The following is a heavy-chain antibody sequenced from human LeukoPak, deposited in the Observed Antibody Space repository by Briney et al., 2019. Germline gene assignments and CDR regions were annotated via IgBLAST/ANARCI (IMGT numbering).Heavy chain of an antibody. D-gene: IGHD1-26*01. V-gene: IGHV4-34*01. CDR1: GGSFSGYY. CDR3: ARDRSRSGDDY. CDR2: INHSGST. Sequence: PSETLSLTCAAYGGSFSGYYWSWIRQPPGKGLEWIGEINHSGSTNYNPSLKSRITISVDTSKNQFSLKLSSVTAADTAVYYCARDRSRSGDDYWGQGTLVTVSS. J-gene: IGHJ4*02.